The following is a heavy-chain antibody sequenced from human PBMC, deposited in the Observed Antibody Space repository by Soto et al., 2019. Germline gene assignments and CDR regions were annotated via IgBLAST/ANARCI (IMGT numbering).Heavy chain of an antibody. CDR1: GTSISSSHW. CDR2: IYHSGMT. CDR3: ATLPPRIVAKVSDIPT. Sequence: QVQLRQSGPGLVKPSGTLSLTCAVSGTSISSSHWWTWVRQSPGKGLEWIGQIYHSGMTNYNPSLKSRVTISVDKYNHQFSLEMTSVTAADTALYYCATLPPRIVAKVSDIPTWGQGTLVAVSS. D-gene: IGHD2-21*02. J-gene: IGHJ5*02. V-gene: IGHV4-4*02.